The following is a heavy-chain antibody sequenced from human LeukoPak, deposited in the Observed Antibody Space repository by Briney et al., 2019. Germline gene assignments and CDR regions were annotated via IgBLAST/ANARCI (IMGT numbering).Heavy chain of an antibody. V-gene: IGHV3-30*18. CDR1: GFTFSTSI. J-gene: IGHJ4*02. D-gene: IGHD6-13*01. Sequence: GRSLRLSCAASGFTFSTSIMHWVRQAPGKGLEWVAVISYDGNNKYYADSVKGRFTISRDNSKSTMYVQMNSLRAEDTAVYYCAKEVAAAGGNFEYWGQGTLVTVSS. CDR2: ISYDGNNK. CDR3: AKEVAAAGGNFEY.